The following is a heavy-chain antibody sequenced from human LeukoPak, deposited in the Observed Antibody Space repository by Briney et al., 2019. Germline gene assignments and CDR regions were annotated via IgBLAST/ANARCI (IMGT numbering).Heavy chain of an antibody. CDR1: GGSISSYY. CDR2: IYYSGST. Sequence: PSETLSLTCTVSGGSISSYYWSWIRQPPGKGLEWIGYIYYSGSTNYNPSLKSRVTISVDTSKNQFSLKLSSVTAADTAVYYCARDERYSYGFGNFDPWGQGTLVTVSS. J-gene: IGHJ5*02. D-gene: IGHD5-18*01. CDR3: ARDERYSYGFGNFDP. V-gene: IGHV4-59*01.